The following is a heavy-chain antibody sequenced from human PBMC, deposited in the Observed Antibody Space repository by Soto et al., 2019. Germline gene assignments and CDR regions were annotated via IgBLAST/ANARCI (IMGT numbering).Heavy chain of an antibody. CDR3: ASRQGAATGACYYHGMDV. CDR1: GFIFSGSA. Sequence: PGGSLRLSCAASGFIFSGSAILWVLQASGKGLEWVGRIRSRANNFATSSAASVKGRFTFSRDDSKNTAYLQMNTLKPEDTAVYYCASRQGAATGACYYHGMDVWGQRSTVTASS. J-gene: IGHJ6*01. CDR2: IRSRANNFAT. D-gene: IGHD2-15*01. V-gene: IGHV3-73*01.